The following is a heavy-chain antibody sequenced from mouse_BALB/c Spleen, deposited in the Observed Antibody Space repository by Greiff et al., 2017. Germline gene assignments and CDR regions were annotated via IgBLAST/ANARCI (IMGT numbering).Heavy chain of an antibody. V-gene: IGHV3-6*02. J-gene: IGHJ4*01. D-gene: IGHD1-2*01. Sequence: EVKLMESGPGLVKPSQSLSLTCSVTGYSITSGYYWNWIRQFPGNKLEWMGYISYDGSNNYNPSLKNRISITRDTSKNQFFLKLNSVTTEDTATYYCARVGYGPYAMDYWGQGTSVTDSS. CDR1: GYSITSGYY. CDR3: ARVGYGPYAMDY. CDR2: ISYDGSN.